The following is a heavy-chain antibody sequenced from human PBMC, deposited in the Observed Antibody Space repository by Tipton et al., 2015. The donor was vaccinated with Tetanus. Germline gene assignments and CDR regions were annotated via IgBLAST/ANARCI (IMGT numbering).Heavy chain of an antibody. CDR1: GGSISSYY. Sequence: TLSLTCTVSGGSISSYYWSWIRQPAGKGLEWIGRIYTSGSTNYNPSLKSRVTMSVDTSKNQFSLKLSSVTAADTAVYYCARGGYYDSSGYYSRMDVWGQGTTVTVSS. D-gene: IGHD3-22*01. CDR2: IYTSGST. CDR3: ARGGYYDSSGYYSRMDV. J-gene: IGHJ6*02. V-gene: IGHV4-4*07.